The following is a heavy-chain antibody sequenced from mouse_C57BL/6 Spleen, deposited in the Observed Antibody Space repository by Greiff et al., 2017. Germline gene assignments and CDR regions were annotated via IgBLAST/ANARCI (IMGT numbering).Heavy chain of an antibody. J-gene: IGHJ2*01. CDR2: IYPGSGST. CDR1: GYTFTSYW. CDR3: ARPSHWDVGYFDY. Sequence: QVHVKQSGAELVKPGASVKMSCKASGYTFTSYWITWVKQRPGQGLEWIGDIYPGSGSTNYNEKFKSKATLTVDTSSSTAYMQLSSLTSEDSAVYYCARPSHWDVGYFDYWGQGTTLTVSS. V-gene: IGHV1-55*01. D-gene: IGHD4-1*01.